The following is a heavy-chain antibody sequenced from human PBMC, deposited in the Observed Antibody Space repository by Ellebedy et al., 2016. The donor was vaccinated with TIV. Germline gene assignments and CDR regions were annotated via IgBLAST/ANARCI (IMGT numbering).Heavy chain of an antibody. CDR1: GFTFSKYA. CDR3: AKVPGYYVVAATTYYFDY. V-gene: IGHV3-23*01. J-gene: IGHJ4*02. D-gene: IGHD1-26*01. Sequence: PGGSLRLSCAASGFTFSKYAMSWVRQAPGKGLEWVSTISGSDGSTYYADSVKGRFTISRDSSKNTLFLQMNSLGAEDTAVYYCAKVPGYYVVAATTYYFDYWGQGTLVTVSS. CDR2: ISGSDGST.